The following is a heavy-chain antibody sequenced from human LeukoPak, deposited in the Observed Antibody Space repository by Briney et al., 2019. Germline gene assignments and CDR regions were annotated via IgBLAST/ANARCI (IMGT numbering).Heavy chain of an antibody. V-gene: IGHV3-30-3*01. J-gene: IGHJ4*02. CDR2: ISYDGSNK. CDR3: ARGTLAGYFLGY. CDR1: GFTFSSYA. D-gene: IGHD6-19*01. Sequence: VGSLRLSCAASGFTFSSYAMHWVRQAPGKGLEWVAVISYDGSNKYYADSVKGRLIISRDNSKNTLGLQMNSLRAEDTAIYYCARGTLAGYFLGYWGRGTLVTVSS.